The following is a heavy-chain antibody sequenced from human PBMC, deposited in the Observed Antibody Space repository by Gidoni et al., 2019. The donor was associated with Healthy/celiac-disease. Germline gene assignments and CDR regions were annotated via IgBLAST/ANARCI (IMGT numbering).Heavy chain of an antibody. CDR1: GFTFISYA. D-gene: IGHD6-13*01. Sequence: QVQLVASGGGVVQPGWSLRLSCAASGFTFISYAMHWVRQAPGKGLEWVAVISYDGSNKYYADSVKGRFTISRDNSKNTLYLQMNSLRAEDTAVYYCARDLGSSSWYVHVGAFDIWGQGTMVTVSS. CDR3: ARDLGSSSWYVHVGAFDI. J-gene: IGHJ3*02. V-gene: IGHV3-30*01. CDR2: ISYDGSNK.